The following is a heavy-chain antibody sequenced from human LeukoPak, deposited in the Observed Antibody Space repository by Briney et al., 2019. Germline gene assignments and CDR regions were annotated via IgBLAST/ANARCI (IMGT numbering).Heavy chain of an antibody. CDR1: GLSFSSYE. D-gene: IGHD6-19*01. Sequence: GGSLRLSCAASGLSFSSYEMNWVRQAPGKGLEWVSYIGSSGSTVYYADSVKGRFTISRDNAKNSLYLQMNSLRDEDTAVYYCGRDRGGTSGWSPVGYWGQGTLVTVSS. CDR2: IGSSGSTV. CDR3: GRDRGGTSGWSPVGY. V-gene: IGHV3-48*03. J-gene: IGHJ4*02.